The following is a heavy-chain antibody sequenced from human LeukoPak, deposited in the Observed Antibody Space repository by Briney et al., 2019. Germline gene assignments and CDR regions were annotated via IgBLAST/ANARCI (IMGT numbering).Heavy chain of an antibody. Sequence: PSETLSLTCAVSGGSISSSNWWSWVRQPPGKGLEWIGEIYHSGSTNYNPSLKSRVTISVDKSKNQFSLKLSSVTAADTAVYYCAREVPISSRWYSSSSGWFDPWGQGTLVTVSS. V-gene: IGHV4-4*02. CDR2: IYHSGST. CDR3: AREVPISSRWYSSSSGWFDP. D-gene: IGHD6-6*01. CDR1: GGSISSSNW. J-gene: IGHJ5*02.